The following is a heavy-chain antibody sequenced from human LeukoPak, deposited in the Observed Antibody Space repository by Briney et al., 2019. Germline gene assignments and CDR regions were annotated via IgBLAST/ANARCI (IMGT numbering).Heavy chain of an antibody. CDR1: GGSISSSSYY. V-gene: IGHV4-39*01. Sequence: PFETLSLTCTVSGGSISSSSYYWGWIRQPPGKGLEWIGSIYYSGSTYYNPSLKSRVTISVDTSKNQFSLKLSSVTAADTAVYYCARLTYDYVWGSYRRMTYYFDYWGQGTLVTVSS. CDR3: ARLTYDYVWGSYRRMTYYFDY. J-gene: IGHJ4*02. D-gene: IGHD3-16*02. CDR2: IYYSGST.